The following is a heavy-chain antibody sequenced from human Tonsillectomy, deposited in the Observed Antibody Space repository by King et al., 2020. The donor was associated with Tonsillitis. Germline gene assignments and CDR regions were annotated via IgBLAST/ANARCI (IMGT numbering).Heavy chain of an antibody. V-gene: IGHV3-15*01. CDR3: THLWWAYYYGMDV. CDR1: GFTFSNAW. J-gene: IGHJ6*02. D-gene: IGHD2-21*01. Sequence: VQLVESGGGLVKPGGSFRLSCAAPGFTFSNAWMSWFRKAPGKGLDGVGRIKSKTDVGQTDYAAPVKGRFTISRDDSKTTLYLQMNSLKTEDTAVYYCTHLWWAYYYGMDVWGQGTTVTVSS. CDR2: IKSKTDVGQT.